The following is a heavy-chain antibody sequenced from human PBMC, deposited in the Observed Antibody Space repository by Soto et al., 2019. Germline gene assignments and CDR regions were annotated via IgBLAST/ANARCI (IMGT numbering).Heavy chain of an antibody. V-gene: IGHV4-59*01. CDR2: IYYSGST. CDR3: ARVSRYYYGSGSYRRDAFDI. CDR1: GGSISSYY. Sequence: QVQLQESGPGLVKPSETLSLTCTVSGGSISSYYWSWIRQPPGKGLEWIGYIYYSGSTNYNPSLKSRVTISVDTSKNQFSLKLSSVTAADTGVYYCARVSRYYYGSGSYRRDAFDIWGQGTMVTVSS. D-gene: IGHD3-10*01. J-gene: IGHJ3*02.